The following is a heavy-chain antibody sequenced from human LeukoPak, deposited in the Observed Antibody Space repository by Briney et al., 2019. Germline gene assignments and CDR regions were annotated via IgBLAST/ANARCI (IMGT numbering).Heavy chain of an antibody. CDR3: AKDGRVIAVAGTSGWYDP. J-gene: IGHJ5*02. CDR2: IKYDGSEY. Sequence: GGSLRLSCAASGFSFSNSWMSWVRQAPGKGLEWVANIKYDGSEYYYVDSVKGRFTISRDNAKNSLYLQMNSLRAEDTAVYYCAKDGRVIAVAGTSGWYDPWGQGTLVTVSS. D-gene: IGHD6-19*01. CDR1: GFSFSNSW. V-gene: IGHV3-7*03.